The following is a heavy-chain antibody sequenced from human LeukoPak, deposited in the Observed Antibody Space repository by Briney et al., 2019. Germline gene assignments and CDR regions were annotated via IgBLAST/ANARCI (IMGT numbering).Heavy chain of an antibody. V-gene: IGHV5-10-1*01. CDR3: ARERIAAAVYYFDY. D-gene: IGHD6-13*01. Sequence: GESLKISCKGSGYSFTSYWISWVPQLPGKGLEWMGRFDPSDSYTNYSPSFQGHVTISADKSISTAYLQWSSLKASDTAMYYCARERIAAAVYYFDYRGQGTLVTVSS. J-gene: IGHJ4*02. CDR1: GYSFTSYW. CDR2: FDPSDSYT.